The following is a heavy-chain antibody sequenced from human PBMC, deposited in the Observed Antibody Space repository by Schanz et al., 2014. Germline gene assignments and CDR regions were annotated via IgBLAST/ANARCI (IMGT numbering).Heavy chain of an antibody. J-gene: IGHJ4*02. CDR2: ISGGGGTT. D-gene: IGHD3-22*01. CDR1: GFTFSSYA. Sequence: VQLVESGGGVAQPGRSLRLSCAASGFTFSSYAMSRVRQAPGKGLEWVSAISGGGGTTYYADSVKGRVTISRDNSKNTLYLQMNSLRAEDTAVYYCAKDRSWDYDSSGYFDYWGQGTLVTVSS. CDR3: AKDRSWDYDSSGYFDY. V-gene: IGHV3-23*04.